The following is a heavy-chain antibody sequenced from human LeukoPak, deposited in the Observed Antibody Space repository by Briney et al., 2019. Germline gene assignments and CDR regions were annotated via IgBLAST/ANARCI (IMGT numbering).Heavy chain of an antibody. V-gene: IGHV3-23*01. CDR3: AKRGCRYRVCYYFDS. CDR1: GFTFSICA. J-gene: IGHJ4*02. Sequence: GGSLRLPCAASGFTFSICAMSWVRQARGEGLEWVSNISHSDSRTYYADSVQGRFTISRDNPNNALYLLMKSLRAEDTAVYYCAKRGCRYRVCYYFDSWGQGTLVSVSS. D-gene: IGHD2-8*01. CDR2: ISHSDSRT.